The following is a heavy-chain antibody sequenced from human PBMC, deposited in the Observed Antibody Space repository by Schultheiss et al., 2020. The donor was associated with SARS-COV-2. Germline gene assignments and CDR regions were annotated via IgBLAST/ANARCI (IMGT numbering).Heavy chain of an antibody. Sequence: SETLSLTCAVYGGSFSGYYWSWIRQPPGKGLEWIGEINHSGSTNYNPSLKSRVTISVDTSKNQFSLKLSSVTAADTAVYYCARRPAAWYCSSTSCYWFDPWGQGTLVTVSS. V-gene: IGHV4-34*01. CDR2: INHSGST. D-gene: IGHD2-2*01. CDR3: ARRPAAWYCSSTSCYWFDP. CDR1: GGSFSGYY. J-gene: IGHJ5*02.